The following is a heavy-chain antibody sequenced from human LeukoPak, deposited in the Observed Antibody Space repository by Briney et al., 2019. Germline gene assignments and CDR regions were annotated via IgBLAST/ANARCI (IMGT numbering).Heavy chain of an antibody. CDR3: ASSYFYDGNRYFDY. D-gene: IGHD3-22*01. J-gene: IGHJ4*02. V-gene: IGHV4-59*08. CDR1: DGSITSYY. CDR2: IYYTGST. Sequence: SETLSLTCNVSDGSITSYYWNWIRQPPGKGLEWIGYIYYTGSTNSDPSLKSRLTISLDTSKKQFSLKLSSVTAADTAIYYCASSYFYDGNRYFDYWGQGALVTVSS.